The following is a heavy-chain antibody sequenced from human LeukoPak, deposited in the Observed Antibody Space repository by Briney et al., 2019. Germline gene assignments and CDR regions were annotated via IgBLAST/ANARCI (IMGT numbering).Heavy chain of an antibody. CDR1: GFTFSSYS. CDR3: ARGVIGPIYYGRMGLDY. J-gene: IGHJ4*02. Sequence: GGSLRLSCAASGFTFSSYSMNWVRQAPGKGLEWVSYISSSSSTIYYADSVKGRFTISRDNAKNSLYLQMNSLRAEDTAMYYCARGVIGPIYYGRMGLDYWGQGTLVTVSS. D-gene: IGHD3-10*01. CDR2: ISSSSSTI. V-gene: IGHV3-48*01.